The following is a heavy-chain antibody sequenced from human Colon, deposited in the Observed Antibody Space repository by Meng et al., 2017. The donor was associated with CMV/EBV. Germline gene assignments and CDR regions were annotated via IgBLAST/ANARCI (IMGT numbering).Heavy chain of an antibody. V-gene: IGHV3-23*03. Sequence: GESLKISCVASGFTFSNYAMNWVRQVPGKGLEWVSVFYSGESTTSYADSVKGRFTISRDDSKNTVYLQMSDLRVEDTAVYYCAKLGSRQCFDYWGQGTLVTSPQ. CDR3: AKLGSRQCFDY. CDR2: FYSGESTT. D-gene: IGHD2-2*01. CDR1: GFTFSNYA. J-gene: IGHJ4*02.